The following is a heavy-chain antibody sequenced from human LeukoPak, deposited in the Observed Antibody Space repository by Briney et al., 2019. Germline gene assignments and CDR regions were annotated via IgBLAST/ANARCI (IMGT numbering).Heavy chain of an antibody. Sequence: SETLSLTCTVSGGSISSSSYYWGWIRQPPGKGLEWIGGIYYSGSTYYNPSLKSRVTISVNTSKNQFSLKLSSVTAADTAVYYCAGTNYGSGNWFDPWGHGTLVTVSS. J-gene: IGHJ5*02. V-gene: IGHV4-39*07. CDR3: AGTNYGSGNWFDP. CDR1: GGSISSSSYY. D-gene: IGHD3-10*01. CDR2: IYYSGST.